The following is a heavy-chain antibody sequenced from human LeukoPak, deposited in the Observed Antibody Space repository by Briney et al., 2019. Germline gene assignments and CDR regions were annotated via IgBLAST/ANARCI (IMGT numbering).Heavy chain of an antibody. D-gene: IGHD4-17*01. J-gene: IGHJ4*02. CDR1: GFTFSSYW. V-gene: IGHV3-7*01. CDR2: XXQDGSEK. CDR3: AKDLAPYDYGDHALDY. Sequence: GGSLRLSCAASGFTFSSYWMSWVRQAPGKGLEXXXXXXQDGSEKYYVDSVKXXXTISRDNAKNSLYLQMNSLRAEDTAVYYCAKDLAPYDYGDHALDYWGQGTLVTVSS.